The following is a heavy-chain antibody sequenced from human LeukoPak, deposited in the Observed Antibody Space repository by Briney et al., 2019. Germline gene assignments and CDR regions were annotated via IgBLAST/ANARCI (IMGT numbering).Heavy chain of an antibody. V-gene: IGHV4-59*01. Sequence: SETLSLTCTVSGGSISSYYWSWIRQPPGKGLELIGYIYYSGSTNYNPPLKSRVTISVDTSKNQFSLKLSSVTAADKAVYYCARDTFWSGYFDYWGQGTLVTVSS. D-gene: IGHD3-3*01. CDR1: GGSISSYY. CDR2: IYYSGST. CDR3: ARDTFWSGYFDY. J-gene: IGHJ4*02.